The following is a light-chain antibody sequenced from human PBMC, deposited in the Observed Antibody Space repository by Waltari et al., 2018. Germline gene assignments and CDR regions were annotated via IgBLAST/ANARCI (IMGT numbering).Light chain of an antibody. J-gene: IGLJ1*01. CDR1: SPNFGAGYV. V-gene: IGLV1-40*01. CDR2: GND. CDR3: CSYAGSYTFV. Sequence: QSVLTQPPSVSGAPGHRIPIPSTGSSPNFGAGYVVLWYRQLPGTAPKLLIYGNDKRPSGVPDRFSGSKSGTSASLGITGLQAEDEADYSCCSYAGSYTFVFGTGTKVTVL.